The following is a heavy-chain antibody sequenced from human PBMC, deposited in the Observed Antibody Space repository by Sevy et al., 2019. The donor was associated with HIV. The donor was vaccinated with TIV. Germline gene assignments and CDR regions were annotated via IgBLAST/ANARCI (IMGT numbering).Heavy chain of an antibody. J-gene: IGHJ5*01. CDR3: ASDPDWGLEGVVEEATWFDS. CDR2: ISSSSSYI. CDR1: GFTFSSYS. D-gene: IGHD7-27*01. V-gene: IGHV3-21*01. Sequence: GGSLRLSCAASGFTFSSYSMNWVRQAPGRGLEWVSSISSSSSYIYYADSVKGRFTISRDNAKNSLYLQMNSLRAEDTAVYYCASDPDWGLEGVVEEATWFDSWGQGTLVTVSS.